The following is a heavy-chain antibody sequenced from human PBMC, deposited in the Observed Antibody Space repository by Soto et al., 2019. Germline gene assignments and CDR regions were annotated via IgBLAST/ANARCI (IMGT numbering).Heavy chain of an antibody. Sequence: SETLSLTCTVSGASLSSGSYYWSWIRQPPGKGLEWLGYIYYSRTTKYNPSLTSRVTLSVDMSKNQFSLKLNSVTAADTAMYYCASSTFFPDSRGYHFKNLDSWGQGTLVTVS. CDR3: ASSTFFPDSRGYHFKNLDS. J-gene: IGHJ5*01. V-gene: IGHV4-61*01. CDR1: GASLSSGSYY. D-gene: IGHD3-22*01. CDR2: IYYSRTT.